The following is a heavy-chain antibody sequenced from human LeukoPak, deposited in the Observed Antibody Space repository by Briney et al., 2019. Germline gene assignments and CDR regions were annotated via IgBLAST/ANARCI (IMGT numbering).Heavy chain of an antibody. CDR2: IHASAGYK. Sequence: GGPLRLSCASSGFTFSTYSMNWVRQAPGKGLEWVSFIHASAGYKYYGESMKGRFTISRDNAKKSLYLQMNGLRADDAAVYYCARGRSITLLRGVAMSDGFDIWGQGTMVTVSP. CDR1: GFTFSTYS. J-gene: IGHJ3*02. D-gene: IGHD3-10*01. V-gene: IGHV3-21*01. CDR3: ARGRSITLLRGVAMSDGFDI.